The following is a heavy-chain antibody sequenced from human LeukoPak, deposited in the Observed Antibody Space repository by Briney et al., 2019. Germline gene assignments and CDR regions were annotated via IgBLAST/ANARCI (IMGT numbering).Heavy chain of an antibody. CDR3: ASGFQGTFDI. J-gene: IGHJ3*02. CDR1: GYTFTKHA. Sequence: GASVKVSCKASGYTFTKHAMHWVRQAPGQRFEWMGWTETGNGDTTYSQEFQDRVTITRDTSASTVYMELSSLRSEDTAMYYCASGFQGTFDIWGQGTMVTVSS. CDR2: TETGNGDT. V-gene: IGHV1-3*02. D-gene: IGHD2-2*03.